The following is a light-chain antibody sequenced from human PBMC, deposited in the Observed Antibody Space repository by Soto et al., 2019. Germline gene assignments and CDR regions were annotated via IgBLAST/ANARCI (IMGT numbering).Light chain of an antibody. CDR1: QSVSSY. Sequence: EIVLTQSPATLSLSPGERATLSCRASQSVSSYLAWYQQKPGQAPRLLIYGASNRATGIPARFSVSGSGTVFTLTISRLEPEDSAVYYCQQRSNWPPTFGGGTKVEIK. J-gene: IGKJ4*01. CDR3: QQRSNWPPT. V-gene: IGKV3-11*01. CDR2: GAS.